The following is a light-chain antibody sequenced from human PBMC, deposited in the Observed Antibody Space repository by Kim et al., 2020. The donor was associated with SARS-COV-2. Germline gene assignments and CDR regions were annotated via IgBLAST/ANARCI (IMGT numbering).Light chain of an antibody. Sequence: QSVLTQPPSASGTPGQRVTISCSGSSSNIGRNTVNWYQQLPGTAPKLLIYSNNQRPSGVPDRFSGSKSGTSASLAISGLQSEDEDDYYCAAWDDSLNGVVFGGGTQLTVL. CDR1: SSNIGRNT. CDR3: AAWDDSLNGVV. CDR2: SNN. V-gene: IGLV1-44*01. J-gene: IGLJ2*01.